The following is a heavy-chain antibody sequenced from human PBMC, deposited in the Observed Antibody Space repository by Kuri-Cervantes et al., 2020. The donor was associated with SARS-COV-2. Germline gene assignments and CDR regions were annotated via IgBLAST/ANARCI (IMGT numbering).Heavy chain of an antibody. CDR3: ARVPSTGFGELLSAFDI. CDR1: GGSISSYY. J-gene: IGHJ3*02. V-gene: IGHV4-59*12. D-gene: IGHD3-10*01. CDR2: IYYSGST. Sequence: GSLRLSCTVSGGSISSYYWSWIRQPPGKGLEWIGYIYYSGSTNYNPSLKSRVTISVDTSKNQFSLKLSSVTAADTAVYYRARVPSTGFGELLSAFDIWGQGTMVTVSS.